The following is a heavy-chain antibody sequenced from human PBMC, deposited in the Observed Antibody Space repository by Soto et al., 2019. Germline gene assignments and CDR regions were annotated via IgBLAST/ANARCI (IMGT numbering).Heavy chain of an antibody. J-gene: IGHJ3*02. D-gene: IGHD3-22*01. CDR1: GFTFSSYE. Sequence: GGSLRLSCAASGFTFSSYEMNWVRQAPGKGLEWVSYISSSGSTIYYADSVKGRFTISRDNAKNSLYLQMNSLRAEDTAVYYCASYQWLIAFDIWGQGTMVTVS. CDR3: ASYQWLIAFDI. V-gene: IGHV3-48*03. CDR2: ISSSGSTI.